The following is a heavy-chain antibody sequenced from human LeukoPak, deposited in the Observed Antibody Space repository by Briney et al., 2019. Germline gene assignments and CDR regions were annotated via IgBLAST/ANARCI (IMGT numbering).Heavy chain of an antibody. V-gene: IGHV4-4*07. CDR2: IYTSGST. Sequence: KPSETLSLTCTVSGGSISSYYWSWIRQPAGKGLEWIGRIYTSGSTNYNPSLKSRVTMSVHTSKNQFSLQLSSVTAADTAVYYCSRDYDILTGYHDYWGQGTLVTVSS. CDR1: GGSISSYY. D-gene: IGHD3-9*01. J-gene: IGHJ4*02. CDR3: SRDYDILTGYHDY.